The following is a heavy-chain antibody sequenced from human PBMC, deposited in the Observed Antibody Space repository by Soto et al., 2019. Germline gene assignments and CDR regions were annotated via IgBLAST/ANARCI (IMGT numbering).Heavy chain of an antibody. V-gene: IGHV4-39*07. CDR2: IYYSGST. D-gene: IGHD3-10*01. CDR1: GGSISSSSYY. J-gene: IGHJ4*02. Sequence: SETLSLTCTVSGGSISSSSYYWGWIRQPPGKGLEWIGSIYYSGSTYYNPSLKSRVTISVDTSKNQFSLKLRSDDTAVYFCARVDPRGVAVVRDYWGQGTLVTVSS. CDR3: ARVDPRGVAVVRDY.